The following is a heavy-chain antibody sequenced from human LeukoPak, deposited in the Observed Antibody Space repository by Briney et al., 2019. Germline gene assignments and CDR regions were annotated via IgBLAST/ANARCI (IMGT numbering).Heavy chain of an antibody. D-gene: IGHD3-22*01. V-gene: IGHV1-18*01. Sequence: GASVKVSCKASGYTFNSFSINWVRQAPGQGLEWMGWISTYNGNTNHSQKLQGRVTMTTDTSTSTAYMELRSLRSDDTAVYYCARDLFYDSSGYPDYWGQGTLVTVSS. J-gene: IGHJ4*02. CDR1: GYTFNSFS. CDR3: ARDLFYDSSGYPDY. CDR2: ISTYNGNT.